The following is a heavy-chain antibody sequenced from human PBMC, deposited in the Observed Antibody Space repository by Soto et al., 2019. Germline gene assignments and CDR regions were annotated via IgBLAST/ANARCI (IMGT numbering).Heavy chain of an antibody. CDR1: GGSISSYY. V-gene: IGHV4-59*08. Sequence: SETLSLTCSVSGGSISSYYWSWIRQPPGKGLEWIGYIYYSGSTNYNPSLKSRVTISVDTSKNQFSLKLSSVTAADTAVYYCARRYCCLDYDFWRGNIDYWGQGSLVTVSS. CDR2: IYYSGST. J-gene: IGHJ4*02. D-gene: IGHD3-3*01. CDR3: ARRYCCLDYDFWRGNIDY.